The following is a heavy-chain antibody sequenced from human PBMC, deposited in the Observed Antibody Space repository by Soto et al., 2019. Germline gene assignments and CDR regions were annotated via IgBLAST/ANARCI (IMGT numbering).Heavy chain of an antibody. Sequence: GASVKISCKSSGYTFTSYAMPWVLQAPGQRLEWMGWINAGNGNTKYSQKFQGRVTITRDTSASTAYMELSSLRSEDTAVYYCASTMAYYDILTGYYGQDDAFDIWGQGTMVTV. V-gene: IGHV1-3*01. J-gene: IGHJ3*02. CDR2: INAGNGNT. CDR3: ASTMAYYDILTGYYGQDDAFDI. CDR1: GYTFTSYA. D-gene: IGHD3-9*01.